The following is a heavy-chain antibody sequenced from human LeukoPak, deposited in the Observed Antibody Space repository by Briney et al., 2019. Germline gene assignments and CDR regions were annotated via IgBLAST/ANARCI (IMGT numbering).Heavy chain of an antibody. J-gene: IGHJ5*02. V-gene: IGHV4-30-4*08. CDR2: IYYSGST. CDR1: GGSISSGDYY. Sequence: PSQTLSLTCTVSGGSISSGDYYWSWIRQPPGTGLEWIGYIYYSGSTYYNPSLKSRVTISVATSKNQFSLKLSSVTAADTAVYYCARGEAESQSDAWFDPWGQGTLVTVSS. CDR3: ARGEAESQSDAWFDP. D-gene: IGHD3-16*01.